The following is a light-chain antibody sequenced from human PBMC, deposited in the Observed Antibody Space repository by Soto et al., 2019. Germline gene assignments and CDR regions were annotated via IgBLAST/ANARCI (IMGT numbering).Light chain of an antibody. CDR2: DVS. J-gene: IGLJ1*01. Sequence: SALTQPASVSGSPGQSITISCTGISSDVGGYNYVSWYQQLPGKAPKLIIYDVSNRPSGVSNRFSASKSANAASLTISGLQAEDEADYYCSSYTSSSTLYVFGTGTKVTVL. CDR3: SSYTSSSTLYV. V-gene: IGLV2-14*03. CDR1: SSDVGGYNY.